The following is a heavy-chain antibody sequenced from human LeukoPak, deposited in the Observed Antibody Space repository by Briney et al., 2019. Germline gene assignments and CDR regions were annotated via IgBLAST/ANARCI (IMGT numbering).Heavy chain of an antibody. CDR3: AREEMAASSGIRSDV. Sequence: GGSLRLSCAASGFTFSTYAMSWVRQAPGKGLEWVSSISDSGSSTYYADSVKGRFTIARDNSKNTLYLQMNSLRAEDTAVYYCAREEMAASSGIRSDVWGKGTTVTVSS. D-gene: IGHD6-13*01. CDR2: ISDSGSST. J-gene: IGHJ6*04. CDR1: GFTFSTYA. V-gene: IGHV3-23*01.